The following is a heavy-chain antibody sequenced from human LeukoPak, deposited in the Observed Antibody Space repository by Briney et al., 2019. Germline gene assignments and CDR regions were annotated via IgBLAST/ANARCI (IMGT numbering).Heavy chain of an antibody. V-gene: IGHV3-33*08. CDR1: GFTFSSYA. D-gene: IGHD5-18*01. J-gene: IGHJ4*02. CDR2: IWYDGSNK. CDR3: ARVDYSYGYFDY. Sequence: PGGSLRLSCAASGFTFSSYAMYWVRQAPGKGLEWVAVIWYDGSNKYYADSVKGRFTISRDNSKNTLYLQMNSLRAEDTAVYYCARVDYSYGYFDYWGQGTLVTVSS.